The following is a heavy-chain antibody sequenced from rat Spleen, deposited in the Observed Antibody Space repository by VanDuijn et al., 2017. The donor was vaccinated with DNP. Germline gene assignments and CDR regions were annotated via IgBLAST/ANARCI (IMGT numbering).Heavy chain of an antibody. V-gene: IGHV5-17*01. CDR1: GFTFSNFD. Sequence: VSGFTFSNFDMAWVRQAPKKSLEWVATINYDGSRIYYRDSVKGQFTISRDNAKSTLYLQMDSLRSEDTATYFCARHGRVTTVATYWYFDVWGPGTMVTVSS. CDR3: ARHGRVTTVATYWYFDV. J-gene: IGHJ1*01. D-gene: IGHD1-3*01. CDR2: INYDGSRI.